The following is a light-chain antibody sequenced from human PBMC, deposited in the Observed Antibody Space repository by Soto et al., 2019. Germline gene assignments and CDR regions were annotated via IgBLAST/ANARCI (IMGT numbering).Light chain of an antibody. V-gene: IGKV3-15*01. CDR1: QSVSSK. Sequence: ETVMTQSPATLSLSPGERATLSCRASQSVSSKLVWYQQKPGQAPRFLIYGASTRATGIPARFSGSESGTEFTLNIDSLQSEDFAVYYCQQYNDWPPAFGGGTKVEIK. CDR3: QQYNDWPPA. CDR2: GAS. J-gene: IGKJ4*01.